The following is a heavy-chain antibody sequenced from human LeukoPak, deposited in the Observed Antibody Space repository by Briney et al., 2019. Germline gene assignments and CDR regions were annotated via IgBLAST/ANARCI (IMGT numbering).Heavy chain of an antibody. V-gene: IGHV4-4*02. CDR2: IHHSGST. CDR1: GGSVSRSNW. J-gene: IGHJ5*01. D-gene: IGHD6-19*01. CDR3: ARHSPRRIAVAGTTWWFDP. Sequence: PSETLSLTCAVSGGSVSRSNWWNWVRQPPGKGLEWIGEIHHSGSTNYNPSLKSRVTISVDRSKNQFSLKLISVTAADTAVYYCARHSPRRIAVAGTTWWFDPWGQGTLVTASS.